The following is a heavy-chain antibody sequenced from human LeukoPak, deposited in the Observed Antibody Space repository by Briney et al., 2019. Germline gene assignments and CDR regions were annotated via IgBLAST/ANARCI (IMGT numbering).Heavy chain of an antibody. V-gene: IGHV3-21*01. D-gene: IGHD6-6*01. J-gene: IGHJ4*02. Sequence: GGSLRLSCAASGFTFSSYSMNWVRQAPGKGLEWVSSISSSSSYIYYADSVKGRFTISRDNAKNSLYLQVNSLRVEDTAVYYCARGGAARPDFWGQGTLVTVSS. CDR1: GFTFSSYS. CDR3: ARGGAARPDF. CDR2: ISSSSSYI.